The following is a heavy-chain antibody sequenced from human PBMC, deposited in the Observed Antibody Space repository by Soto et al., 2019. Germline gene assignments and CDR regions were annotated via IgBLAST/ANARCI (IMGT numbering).Heavy chain of an antibody. CDR2: ISWNTYTI. V-gene: IGHV3-9*01. J-gene: IGHJ3*01. Sequence: EVQLVESGGGLVQPGRSLRLSCAASGFTFDDYAMHWVRQAPGKGLEWVSGISWNTYTIDYADSVKGRFTISRDNAKKSRYLQMNSLGAEDTALYYCAKDRVRGRYGESSFDVWGQGTMVTVSS. CDR3: AKDRVRGRYGESSFDV. D-gene: IGHD3-10*01. CDR1: GFTFDDYA.